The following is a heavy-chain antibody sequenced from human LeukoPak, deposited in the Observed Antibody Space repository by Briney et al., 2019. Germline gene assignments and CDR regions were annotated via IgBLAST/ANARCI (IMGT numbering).Heavy chain of an antibody. CDR3: ARGYSYGRVRYGMDV. CDR1: GFGFSSYA. CDR2: IAGSGGST. V-gene: IGHV3-23*01. Sequence: GGSLRLSCAASGFGFSSYAMSWVRQAPGKGLEWVSAIAGSGGSTYYADSVKGRFTISRDNAKNSLYLQMNSLRAEDTAVYYCARGYSYGRVRYGMDVWGQGTTVTVSS. J-gene: IGHJ6*02. D-gene: IGHD5-18*01.